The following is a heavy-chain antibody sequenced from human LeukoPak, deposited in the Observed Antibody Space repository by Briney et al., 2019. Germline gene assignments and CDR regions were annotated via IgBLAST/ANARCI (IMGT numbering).Heavy chain of an antibody. CDR3: ARLYTSSQAFDI. J-gene: IGHJ3*02. CDR1: GGSIGSTSHH. CDR2: IYYSGTT. D-gene: IGHD3-16*01. V-gene: IGHV4-39*01. Sequence: PSETLSLTCTVSGGSIGSTSHHWGWIRQPPGKGLEWLGTIYYSGTTYYNPSLKSRVTISVDTSTNQFTLRLSAVTAADTNMYYCARLYTSSQAFDIWGQGTMVTVSS.